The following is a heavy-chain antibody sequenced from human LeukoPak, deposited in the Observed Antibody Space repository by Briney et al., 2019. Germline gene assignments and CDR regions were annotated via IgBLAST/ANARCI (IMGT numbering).Heavy chain of an antibody. V-gene: IGHV1-24*01. D-gene: IGHD1-26*01. CDR3: ATESITGATTSDYYYYMDV. CDR1: GYTLTELS. Sequence: GASVKVSCKVSGYTLTELSMHWVRQAPGKGLEWMGGFDPEDGETIYAQKFQGRVTMTEDTSTGTAYMELSSLRSEDTAVYYCATESITGATTSDYYYYMDVWGKGTTVTVSS. CDR2: FDPEDGET. J-gene: IGHJ6*03.